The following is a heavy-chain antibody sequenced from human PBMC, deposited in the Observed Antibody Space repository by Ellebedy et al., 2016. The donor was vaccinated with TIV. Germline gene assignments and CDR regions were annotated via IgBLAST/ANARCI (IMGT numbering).Heavy chain of an antibody. CDR3: ARDNTGLGGSLNY. CDR1: RFTSSTYW. J-gene: IGHJ4*02. CDR2: IKEDGSEQ. V-gene: IGHV3-7*03. D-gene: IGHD1-26*01. Sequence: GESLKISXAASRFTSSTYWMTWVRQAPGKGLEWVANIKEDGSEQNYVDSVKGRFTTSRDNADESLYLQMNSLRAEDTAMYYCARDNTGLGGSLNYWGQGTLVTVSA.